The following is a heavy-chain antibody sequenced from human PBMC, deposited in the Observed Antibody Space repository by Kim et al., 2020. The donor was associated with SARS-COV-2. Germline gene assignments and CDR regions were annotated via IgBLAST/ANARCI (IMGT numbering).Heavy chain of an antibody. CDR3: ARSYYGSGSYPYFDY. CDR2: IYPGDSDT. Sequence: GESLKISCKGSGYSFTSYWIGWVRQMPGKGLEWMGIIYPGDSDTRYSPSFQGQVTISADKSISTAYLQWSSLKASDTAMYYCARSYYGSGSYPYFDYWGQGTLVTVSS. D-gene: IGHD3-10*01. J-gene: IGHJ4*02. CDR1: GYSFTSYW. V-gene: IGHV5-51*01.